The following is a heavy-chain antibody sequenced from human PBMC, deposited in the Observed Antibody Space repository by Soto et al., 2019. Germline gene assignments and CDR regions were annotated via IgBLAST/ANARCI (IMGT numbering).Heavy chain of an antibody. D-gene: IGHD6-13*01. J-gene: IGHJ4*02. CDR2: IIPIFGTA. CDR3: ARVPPGPIAAAADFDY. Sequence: ASVKVSCKASGGTFSSYAISWVRQAPGQGLEWMGGIIPIFGTANYAQKFQGRVTITADESTSTAYMELSSLRSEDTAVYYCARVPPGPIAAAADFDYWVQGTLVTVSA. CDR1: GGTFSSYA. V-gene: IGHV1-69*13.